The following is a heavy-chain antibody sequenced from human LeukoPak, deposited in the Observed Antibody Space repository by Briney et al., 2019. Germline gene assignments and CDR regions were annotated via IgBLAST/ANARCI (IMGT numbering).Heavy chain of an antibody. CDR3: ARVRIYQLLTFDY. CDR1: GFTFSSYS. J-gene: IGHJ4*02. Sequence: GGSLRLSCAASGFTFSSYSMNWVRQASGKGLEWVSSISSSSSYIYYADSVKGRFTISRDNAKNSLYLQMNSLRAEDTAVYYCARVRIYQLLTFDYWGQGTLVTVSS. CDR2: ISSSSSYI. V-gene: IGHV3-21*01. D-gene: IGHD2-2*01.